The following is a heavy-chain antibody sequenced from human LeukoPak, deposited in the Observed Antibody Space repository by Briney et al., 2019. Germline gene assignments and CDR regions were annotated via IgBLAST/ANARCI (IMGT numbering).Heavy chain of an antibody. D-gene: IGHD3-22*01. V-gene: IGHV4-59*01. CDR3: ARTPPNYYDSSGYYLYYFDY. Sequence: PSETLSLTCTVSGGSISSYYWSWIRQPPGKGLEWIGYIYYSGSTNYNPSLKSRVTISVDTSKNQFSLKLSSVTAADTAVYYCARTPPNYYDSSGYYLYYFDYWGQGTLVTVSS. CDR2: IYYSGST. CDR1: GGSISSYY. J-gene: IGHJ4*02.